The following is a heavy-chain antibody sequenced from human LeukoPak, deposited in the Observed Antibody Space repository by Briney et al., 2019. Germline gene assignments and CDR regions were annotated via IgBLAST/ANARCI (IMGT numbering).Heavy chain of an antibody. CDR2: IYSGGST. D-gene: IGHD6-19*01. V-gene: IGHV3-53*01. CDR1: GFTFSSYA. J-gene: IGHJ4*02. Sequence: GGSLRLSCAASGFTFSSYAMSWVRQAPGKGLEWVSVIYSGGSTHYADSVKGRFTISRDNSKNTLYLQMNSLRAEDTAVYYCARGDSGWYQYYFDYWGQGTLVTVSS. CDR3: ARGDSGWYQYYFDY.